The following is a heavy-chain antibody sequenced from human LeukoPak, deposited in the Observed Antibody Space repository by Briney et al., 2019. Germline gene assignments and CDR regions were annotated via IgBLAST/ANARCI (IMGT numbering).Heavy chain of an antibody. Sequence: ASVKVSCKGSGYTLTELSMRWVRQAPGKGLEWMGGFDTEDGETIYAQKFQGRVTMTEDTSTDTAYMELSSLRSEDTAVYYCATGMVTHPDAFDIWGQGTMVTVSS. D-gene: IGHD2-21*02. CDR3: ATGMVTHPDAFDI. CDR1: GYTLTELS. V-gene: IGHV1-24*01. J-gene: IGHJ3*02. CDR2: FDTEDGET.